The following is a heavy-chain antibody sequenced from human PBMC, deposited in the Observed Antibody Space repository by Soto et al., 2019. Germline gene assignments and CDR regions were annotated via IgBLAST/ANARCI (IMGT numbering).Heavy chain of an antibody. J-gene: IGHJ6*03. D-gene: IGHD2-15*01. CDR3: AITSYCSGGSCLYAGDYYYYMDV. CDR1: GGSISSYY. CDR2: IYYSGST. V-gene: IGHV4-59*08. Sequence: PSETLSLTCTDSGGSISSYYWSWIRQPPGKRLEWIEYIYYSGSTNYNPSLKSRVTISVDTSKNQFSLKLSSVTAADTAVYYCAITSYCSGGSCLYAGDYYYYMDVWGKGTTVTVSS.